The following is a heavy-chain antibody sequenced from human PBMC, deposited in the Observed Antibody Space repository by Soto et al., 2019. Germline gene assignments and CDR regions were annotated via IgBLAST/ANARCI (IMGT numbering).Heavy chain of an antibody. CDR3: ARSGLRGHLRDLFDP. J-gene: IGHJ5*02. CDR1: GGSINNTNYS. D-gene: IGHD3-16*01. CDR2: IYYTGRT. Sequence: PSETLSLTCSVSGGSINNTNYSGVGVRQPPGQGMEWIGMIYYTGRTYYSASLKSRVPISVAPPKTQISLEVTSVTAADRAVYYCARSGLRGHLRDLFDPCGHGSLVTVSS. V-gene: IGHV4-39*01.